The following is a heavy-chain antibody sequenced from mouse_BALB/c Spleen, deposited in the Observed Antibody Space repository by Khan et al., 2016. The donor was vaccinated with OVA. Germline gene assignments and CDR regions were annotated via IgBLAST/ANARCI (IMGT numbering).Heavy chain of an antibody. J-gene: IGHJ2*01. CDR1: GYSITSYYA. Sequence: EVQLQESGPGLLKPSHSLYLSCTVTGYSITSYYAWNWIRQFPGNKLEWMVFIGYSGSTTYNPSLRSRISITRDTSTNQSFMQLNTLTTEDTATYYGASGRLLLRDRDYFGYWGQGTTLTVSA. CDR2: IGYSGST. CDR3: ASGRLLLRDRDYFGY. D-gene: IGHD1-1*01. V-gene: IGHV3-2*02.